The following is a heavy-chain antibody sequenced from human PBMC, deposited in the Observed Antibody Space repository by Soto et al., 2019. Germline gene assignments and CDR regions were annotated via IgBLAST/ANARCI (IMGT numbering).Heavy chain of an antibody. CDR2: LSSRGFSK. V-gene: IGHV3-23*01. J-gene: IGHJ3*02. CDR1: GFTFNDYA. CDR3: ARDRAVSWSNGRCIDAFDI. D-gene: IGHD3-3*01. Sequence: EVQLLESGGDLVQPGGSLRLSCAASGFTFNDYALTWVRQVPGKGLEWVSSLSSRGFSKHYAESVKGRFTISRDNIKNTVYQQMNSLWAEDTAVYYCARDRAVSWSNGRCIDAFDIWGQGTLVTVSS.